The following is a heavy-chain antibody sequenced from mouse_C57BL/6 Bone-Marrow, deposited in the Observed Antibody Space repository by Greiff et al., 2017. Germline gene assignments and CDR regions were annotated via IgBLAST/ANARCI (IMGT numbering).Heavy chain of an antibody. D-gene: IGHD1-2*01. V-gene: IGHV1-64*01. CDR2: IHPNSGST. CDR3: ARSITLAY. Sequence: QVQLKESGAELVKPGASVKLSCKASGYTFTSYWMHWVKQRPGQGLERIGMIHPNSGSTNYNEKFKSKATLTVDKSSSTAYMQLSRLTSEDSAVYYCARSITLAYWGQGTLVTVSA. J-gene: IGHJ3*01. CDR1: GYTFTSYW.